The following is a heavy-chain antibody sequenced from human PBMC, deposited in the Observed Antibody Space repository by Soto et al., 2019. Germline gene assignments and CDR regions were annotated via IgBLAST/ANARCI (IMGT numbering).Heavy chain of an antibody. CDR3: AKDRGSSGWYIGDAFDI. CDR2: ISGSGGST. Sequence: GGSLRLSCAASGFTFSSYAMSWVRQAPGKGLEWVSAISGSGGSTYYADSVKGRFTISRDNSKNTLYLQMNSLRAEDTAVYYCAKDRGSSGWYIGDAFDIWGQGTMVTVSS. D-gene: IGHD6-19*01. V-gene: IGHV3-23*01. J-gene: IGHJ3*02. CDR1: GFTFSSYA.